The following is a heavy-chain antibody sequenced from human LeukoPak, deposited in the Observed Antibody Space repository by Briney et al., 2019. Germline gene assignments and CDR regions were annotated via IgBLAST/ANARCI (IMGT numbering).Heavy chain of an antibody. CDR1: GFTFSSYE. D-gene: IGHD3-22*01. Sequence: GGSLRLSCAASGFTFSSYEMNWVRQAPGKGLEWVSYISSSGSTIYYADSVKGRFTISRDNAKNSLYLQMNSLRAEDTAVYYCAKSYYDSSGYYNLYFDYWGQGTLVTVSS. J-gene: IGHJ4*02. CDR2: ISSSGSTI. CDR3: AKSYYDSSGYYNLYFDY. V-gene: IGHV3-48*03.